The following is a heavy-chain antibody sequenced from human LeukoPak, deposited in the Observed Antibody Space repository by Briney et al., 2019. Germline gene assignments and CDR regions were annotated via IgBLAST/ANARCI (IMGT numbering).Heavy chain of an antibody. CDR1: GGSISSYY. CDR2: IYYSRST. V-gene: IGHV4-59*01. CDR3: ARGGGRFDY. J-gene: IGHJ4*02. Sequence: PSETLSLTCTVSGGSISSYYWSWLRQPPGKGLEWIGYIYYSRSTNYNPSLKSRVTISVDTSKNQFSLKLSSVTAADTAVYYCARGGGRFDYWGQGTLVTVSS. D-gene: IGHD1-26*01.